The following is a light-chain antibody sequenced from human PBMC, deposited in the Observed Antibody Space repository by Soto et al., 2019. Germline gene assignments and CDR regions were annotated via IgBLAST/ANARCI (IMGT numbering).Light chain of an antibody. CDR1: SSNIGAGYD. Sequence: QAVVTQQPSVSGAPGQRVTISCTGSSSNIGAGYDVHWYQQLPGTAPKLLIYGTSNRPSGVPDRFSGSKSGTSASLAITGLQAEDEADYYCQSYDSSLSGSGVFGGGTKLTVL. J-gene: IGLJ2*01. CDR3: QSYDSSLSGSGV. V-gene: IGLV1-40*01. CDR2: GTS.